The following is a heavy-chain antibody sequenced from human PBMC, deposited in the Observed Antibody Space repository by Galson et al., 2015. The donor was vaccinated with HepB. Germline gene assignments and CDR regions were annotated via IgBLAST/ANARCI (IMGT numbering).Heavy chain of an antibody. Sequence: SLRLSCAASGFTFSIYSMNWVRQAPGKGLEWVSYMTSDMKTIYYADSVKGRFTISRVNAGNSLYLHMNSLRDEDTAVYFCARSVRASFDSWGQGTLVTVSS. CDR3: ARSVRASFDS. CDR2: MTSDMKTI. J-gene: IGHJ4*02. V-gene: IGHV3-48*02. CDR1: GFTFSIYS.